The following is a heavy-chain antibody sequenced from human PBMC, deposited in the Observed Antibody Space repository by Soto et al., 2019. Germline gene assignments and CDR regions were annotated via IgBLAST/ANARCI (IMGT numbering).Heavy chain of an antibody. CDR1: GFNFPTYA. V-gene: IGHV3-48*01. CDR2: IHMTHNVI. CDR3: VSDPDGDLDFDY. Sequence: EVQLVESGGELVQPGGSLRLSCAASGFNFPTYAMNWVRQAPGKGLEWLSFIHMTHNVIFYAASVRGRFTISRDNAKDSLYLQMNSLRVEDTAVYYCVSDPDGDLDFDYWGQGTLVTVSS. J-gene: IGHJ4*02. D-gene: IGHD4-17*01.